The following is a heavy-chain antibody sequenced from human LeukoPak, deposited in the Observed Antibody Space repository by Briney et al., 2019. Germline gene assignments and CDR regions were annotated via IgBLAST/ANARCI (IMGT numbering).Heavy chain of an antibody. D-gene: IGHD3-16*01. Sequence: SETLSLTCNVSGGSISGYYWSWIRQPAGKGLEWMGRIFSSGRNNYNPSLKSRLIVAADPSKNQFSLRLSSMTAADTAVYYCAREAGDYDAGGHPPTPYYFDLWGQGTLVTVSS. V-gene: IGHV4-4*07. CDR2: IFSSGRN. J-gene: IGHJ4*02. CDR1: GGSISGYY. CDR3: AREAGDYDAGGHPPTPYYFDL.